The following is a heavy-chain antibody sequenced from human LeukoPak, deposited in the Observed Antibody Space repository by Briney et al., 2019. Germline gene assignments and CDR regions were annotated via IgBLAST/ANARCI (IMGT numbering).Heavy chain of an antibody. CDR3: ARGRTTRDY. D-gene: IGHD4-11*01. CDR1: GGSISSYY. CDR2: INHSGST. V-gene: IGHV4-34*01. Sequence: SETLSLTCTVSGGSISSYYWSWIRQPPGKGLEWIGEINHSGSTNYSPSLKSRVTISVDTSKNQFSLKLSSVTAADTAVYYCARGRTTRDYWGQGTLVTVSS. J-gene: IGHJ4*02.